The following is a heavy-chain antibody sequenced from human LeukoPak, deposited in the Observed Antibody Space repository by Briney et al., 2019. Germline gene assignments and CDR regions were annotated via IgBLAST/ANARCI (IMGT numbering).Heavy chain of an antibody. J-gene: IGHJ6*02. Sequence: GGSLRLSCAASGFTFSDYYMSWIRQAPGKGLEWVSYISSSSSSYTNYADSVKGRFTISRDNAKNSLYLQMNSLRAEDTAVYYCAREGKDYYGSLMDVWGQGTTVTVSS. V-gene: IGHV3-11*06. D-gene: IGHD3-10*01. CDR3: AREGKDYYGSLMDV. CDR2: ISSSSSSYT. CDR1: GFTFSDYY.